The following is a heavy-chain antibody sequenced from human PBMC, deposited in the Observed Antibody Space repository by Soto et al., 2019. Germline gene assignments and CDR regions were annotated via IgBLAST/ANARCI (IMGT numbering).Heavy chain of an antibody. CDR1: GFIFSNTW. CDR3: TADIPNISVNYGMDF. J-gene: IGHJ6*01. V-gene: IGHV3-15*07. D-gene: IGHD6-25*01. CDR2: IKTKIEGGTT. Sequence: GGSLTLSCAASGFIFSNTWINWVRQAPGKGLEWVGRIKTKIEGGTTNYAAPVKGRFTVSGDDSKNTVYLQMNSLRTEDTAVYYCTADIPNISVNYGMDFWGQGTTVTVSS.